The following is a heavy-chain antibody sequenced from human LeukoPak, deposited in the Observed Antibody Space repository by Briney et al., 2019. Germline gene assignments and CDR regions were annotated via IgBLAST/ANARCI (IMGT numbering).Heavy chain of an antibody. CDR1: GYTFTDDG. D-gene: IGHD2-2*01. CDR2: ISPYNGDT. V-gene: IGHV1-18*01. J-gene: IGHJ4*02. Sequence: ASVKVSCKASGYTFTDDGISWVRQGPGQGLEWVGWISPYNGDTKYADKVLGRVTMSADISTTTAYMELSSLRSEDTAVYYCATAHCSSTSCIWGYFDYWGQGTLVTVSS. CDR3: ATAHCSSTSCIWGYFDY.